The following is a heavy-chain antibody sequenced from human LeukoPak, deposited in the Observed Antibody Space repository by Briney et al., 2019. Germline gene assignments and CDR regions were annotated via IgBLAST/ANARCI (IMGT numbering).Heavy chain of an antibody. Sequence: GGSLRLSCAASGFTVSSNYMNWVRQAPGKGLEWVPMIYPNGNTFYTDSVKGRFTISRDNSKNTLDLQMSSLRAEDTAVYYCARRGHGYGSPFDYWGQGTLVTVSS. CDR2: IYPNGNT. V-gene: IGHV3-66*04. J-gene: IGHJ4*02. CDR3: ARRGHGYGSPFDY. CDR1: GFTVSSNY. D-gene: IGHD5-18*01.